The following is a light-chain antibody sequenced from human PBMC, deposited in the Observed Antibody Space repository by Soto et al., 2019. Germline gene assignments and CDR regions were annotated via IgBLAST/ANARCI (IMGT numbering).Light chain of an antibody. CDR2: GAS. CDR1: QSVSSNY. V-gene: IGKV3-20*01. CDR3: QQYGTSPPLT. J-gene: IGKJ4*01. Sequence: DIVLTQSPDTLSLSPGDRATLSCRASQSVSSNYLAWYQQKPGQTPRLLIYGASSRATGIPDRFSGSGSATDFTLTISRQEPEDFAVYYCQQYGTSPPLTFGGGTKVEIK.